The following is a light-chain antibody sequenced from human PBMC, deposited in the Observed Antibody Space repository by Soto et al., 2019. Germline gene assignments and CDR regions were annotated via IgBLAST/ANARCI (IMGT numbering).Light chain of an antibody. V-gene: IGKV1-9*01. CDR3: QHRNTYPPST. CDR1: QDIKTY. Sequence: IQLTQSPSSLSASVVDRVSITCRSSQDIKTYLAWSQQKQGKAPKLLISGTFTLQSGVPSRFNGSGSGTDVTLTISRLQPEDFATEYCQHRNTYPPSTFGPGTKVD. J-gene: IGKJ3*01. CDR2: GTF.